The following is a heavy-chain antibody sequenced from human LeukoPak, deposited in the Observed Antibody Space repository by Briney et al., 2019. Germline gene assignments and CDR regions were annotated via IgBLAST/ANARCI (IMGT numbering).Heavy chain of an antibody. CDR1: GFTFSSYS. CDR3: ARGPYSSGWYYFDY. J-gene: IGHJ4*02. Sequence: GGSLRLSCAASGFTFSSYSMNWVRQAPGKGLEWVSRINSDGSSTSYADSVKGRFTISRDNAKNTLYLQMNSLRAEDTAVYYCARGPYSSGWYYFDYWGQGTLVTVSS. CDR2: INSDGSST. D-gene: IGHD6-19*01. V-gene: IGHV3-74*01.